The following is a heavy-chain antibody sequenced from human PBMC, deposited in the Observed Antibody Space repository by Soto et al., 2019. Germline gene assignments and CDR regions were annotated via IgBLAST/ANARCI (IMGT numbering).Heavy chain of an antibody. Sequence: QVQLVQSGAEVKKPGSSVKVSCKASGGTFSSYAISWVRQAPGQGLEWMGGIIPIFGTANYAQKFQGRVTITADESTSPAYMELSSLRSEDTAVYYCASRAVTTYPTRHYYYGMDVWGQGTTVTVSS. CDR3: ASRAVTTYPTRHYYYGMDV. J-gene: IGHJ6*02. CDR1: GGTFSSYA. V-gene: IGHV1-69*01. CDR2: IIPIFGTA. D-gene: IGHD4-17*01.